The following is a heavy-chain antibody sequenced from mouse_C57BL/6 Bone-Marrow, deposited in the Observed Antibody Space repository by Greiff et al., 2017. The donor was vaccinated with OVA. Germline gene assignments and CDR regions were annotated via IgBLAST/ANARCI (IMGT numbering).Heavy chain of an antibody. D-gene: IGHD1-1*01. J-gene: IGHJ1*03. V-gene: IGHV1-62-2*01. Sequence: QVQLQQSGAELVKPGASVKLSCKASGYTFTEYTIHWVKQRSGQGLEWIGWFYPGSGSIKYNEKFKDKATLTADKSSSTVYMELSRLTSEDSAVYFCARHEEGYYYGSSYDWYFEVWGTGTTVTVAS. CDR3: ARHEEGYYYGSSYDWYFEV. CDR2: FYPGSGSI. CDR1: GYTFTEYT.